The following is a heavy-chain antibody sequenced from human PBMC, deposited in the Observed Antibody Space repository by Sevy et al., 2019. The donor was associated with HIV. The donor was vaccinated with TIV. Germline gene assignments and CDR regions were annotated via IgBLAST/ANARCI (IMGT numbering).Heavy chain of an antibody. J-gene: IGHJ4*02. V-gene: IGHV3-30-3*01. CDR2: ISYDGSNK. D-gene: IGHD3-16*02. Sequence: GGSLRLSCAASGFTFSSYAMHWVRQAPGKGLEWVAVISYDGSNKYYADSVKGRFTISRDNSKNTLYLQMNSLIAEDTAVYYCARDRMITFGGVIVPHDYWGQGTLVTVSS. CDR3: ARDRMITFGGVIVPHDY. CDR1: GFTFSSYA.